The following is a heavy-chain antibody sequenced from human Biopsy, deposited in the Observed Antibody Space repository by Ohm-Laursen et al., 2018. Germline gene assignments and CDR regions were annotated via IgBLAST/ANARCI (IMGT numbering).Heavy chain of an antibody. D-gene: IGHD6-19*01. Sequence: SDTLSLTCTVSGASMTGYFWTWVRQPAGKGLEWIGHIYTIGDTTYNPSLESRVTMSLDTSKNQFSLKLTSVTAADTAVYYCAKHGSGWTGDDAFHIWGQGTMVTVSS. CDR3: AKHGSGWTGDDAFHI. CDR2: IYTIGDT. V-gene: IGHV4-4*07. J-gene: IGHJ3*02. CDR1: GASMTGYF.